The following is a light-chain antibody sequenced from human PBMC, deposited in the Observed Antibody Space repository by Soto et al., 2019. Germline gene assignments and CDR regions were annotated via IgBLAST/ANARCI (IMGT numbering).Light chain of an antibody. J-gene: IGKJ4*01. V-gene: IGKV1-39*01. CDR2: SAS. Sequence: DILMTQSPSSLSASVGDRVTITCRASQSINTYLNWYQQKLGEAPKLLIYSASSLQSGAPSRFSGSGSGTDFTLTISRLQPEDLATYYCQQSHSTPLTFGGGTKVEIK. CDR3: QQSHSTPLT. CDR1: QSINTY.